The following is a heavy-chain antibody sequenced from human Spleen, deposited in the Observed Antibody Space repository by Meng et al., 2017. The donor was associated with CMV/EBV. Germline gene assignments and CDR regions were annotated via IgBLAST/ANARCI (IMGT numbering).Heavy chain of an antibody. CDR3: ARRHCSSTSCFSYFDY. CDR2: IKQDGSEK. D-gene: IGHD2-2*01. CDR1: GFTFSSYW. V-gene: IGHV3-7*01. Sequence: GGSLRLSCAASGFTFSSYWMSWVRQAPGKGLEWVANIKQDGSEKYYVDSVKGRFTISRDNAKNSLYLQMNSLRAEDTAVYYCARRHCSSTSCFSYFDYWGQGTLVTVSS. J-gene: IGHJ4*02.